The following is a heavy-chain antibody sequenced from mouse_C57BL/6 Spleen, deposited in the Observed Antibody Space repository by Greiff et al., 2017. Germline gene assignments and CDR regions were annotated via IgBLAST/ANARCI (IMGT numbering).Heavy chain of an antibody. CDR3: AIHADDTRFYAMGY. CDR1: GFSLTSYG. CDR2: IWGGGST. V-gene: IGHV2-9*01. Sequence: VQLQQSGPGLVAPSQSLSITCTVSGFSLTSYGVDWVRQPPGKGLEWLGVIWGGGSTNYNSALLSRLSISKDKSKSQVFLKMTSLQTDDTAMYYCAIHADDTRFYAMGYWCQGTSVTVST. J-gene: IGHJ4*01. D-gene: IGHD2-3*01.